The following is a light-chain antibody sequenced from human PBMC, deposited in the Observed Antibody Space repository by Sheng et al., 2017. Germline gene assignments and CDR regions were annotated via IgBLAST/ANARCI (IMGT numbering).Light chain of an antibody. CDR3: QQYNEWPPLT. J-gene: IGKJ4*01. V-gene: IGKV3-15*01. CDR2: GAS. Sequence: MTQSPATLSVSPGERATLSCRASQTINNNLAWYQQKPGQGPRLLIFGASTRATGVPARFSGSGSGTEFSLTISGLQSEDVAVYYCQQYNEWPPLTFGGGTKVGDQT. CDR1: QTINNN.